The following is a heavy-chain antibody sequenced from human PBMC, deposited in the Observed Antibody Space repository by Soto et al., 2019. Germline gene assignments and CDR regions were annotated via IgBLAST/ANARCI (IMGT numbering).Heavy chain of an antibody. CDR2: ISYDGSNK. CDR1: GFTFSSCA. D-gene: IGHD1-26*01. CDR3: ARDFGSLGATIDY. J-gene: IGHJ4*02. V-gene: IGHV3-30-3*01. Sequence: PGGSLRLSGAASGFTFSSCAMHWVREAPGKGLDWVAVISYDGSNKYYADSVKGRFTISRDNSKNTLYLQMISLRAEDTAVYYCARDFGSLGATIDYWGQGTLVTVSS.